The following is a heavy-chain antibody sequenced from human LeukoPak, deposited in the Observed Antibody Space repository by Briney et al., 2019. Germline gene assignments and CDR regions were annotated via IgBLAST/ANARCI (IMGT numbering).Heavy chain of an antibody. J-gene: IGHJ4*02. Sequence: SQTLSLTCAISGDSVSSNSAAWNWITQSPSRGLEWLGRTYYRSKWYNDYAVSVKSRITINPDTSKNQFSLQLNSVTPEDTAVYYCARDLLQYSSGPYGFDYWGQGTLATVSS. CDR3: ARDLLQYSSGPYGFDY. CDR2: TYYRSKWYN. D-gene: IGHD6-19*01. CDR1: GDSVSSNSAA. V-gene: IGHV6-1*01.